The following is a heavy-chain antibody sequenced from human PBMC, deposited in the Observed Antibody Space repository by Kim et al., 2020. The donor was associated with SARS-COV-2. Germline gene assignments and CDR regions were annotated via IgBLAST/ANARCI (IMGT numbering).Heavy chain of an antibody. CDR3: ATHQDIGSWFDP. CDR2: FDPEDGET. V-gene: IGHV1-24*01. J-gene: IGHJ5*02. D-gene: IGHD2-15*01. CDR1: GYTLTELS. Sequence: ASVKVSCKVSGYTLTELSMHWVRQAPGKGLEWMGGFDPEDGETIYAQKFQGRVTMTEDTSTDTAYMELSSLRSEDTAVYYCATHQDIGSWFDPWGQGTLVTVSS.